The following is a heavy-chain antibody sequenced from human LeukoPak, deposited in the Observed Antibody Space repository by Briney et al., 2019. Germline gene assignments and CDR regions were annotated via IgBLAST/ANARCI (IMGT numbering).Heavy chain of an antibody. D-gene: IGHD6-19*01. CDR3: AKDGISGWYGNHFDF. CDR2: IRGSGDST. J-gene: IGHJ4*02. Sequence: GGSLRLSCAASGFTFSSYAMNWVRQAPGKGLEWVSSIRGSGDSTYYADSVKGRFTISRDNSKNTLYLQISSLRAEDTAIYYCAKDGISGWYGNHFDFWGQGTLVTGSS. CDR1: GFTFSSYA. V-gene: IGHV3-23*01.